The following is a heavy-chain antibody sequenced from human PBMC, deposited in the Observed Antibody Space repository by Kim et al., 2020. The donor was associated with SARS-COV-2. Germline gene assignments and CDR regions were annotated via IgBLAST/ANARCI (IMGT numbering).Heavy chain of an antibody. V-gene: IGHV3-21*01. J-gene: IGHJ4*02. Sequence: GGSLRLSCAASGFTFSSYSMNWVRQAPGKGLEWVSSISSSSSYIYYADSVKGRFTISRDNAKNSLYLQMNSLRAEDTAVYYCARDRSRITIFGVVNYYFDYWGQGTLVTVSS. CDR1: GFTFSSYS. CDR3: ARDRSRITIFGVVNYYFDY. CDR2: ISSSSSYI. D-gene: IGHD3-3*01.